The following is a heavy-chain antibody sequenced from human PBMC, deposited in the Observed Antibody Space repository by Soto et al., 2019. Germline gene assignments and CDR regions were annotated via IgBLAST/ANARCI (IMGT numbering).Heavy chain of an antibody. Sequence: SETLSLTCTVSGGSISSSSYYWGWIRQPPGKGLEWIGSIFYSGSTYYNPSLKSRVTISVDTSKNQFSLKLSSVTAADTAMYYCVCIFSFLYSYGFYYYVMDFWAQGTTDTVSS. V-gene: IGHV4-39*01. J-gene: IGHJ6*02. CDR3: VCIFSFLYSYGFYYYVMDF. CDR1: GGSISSSSYY. D-gene: IGHD5-18*01. CDR2: IFYSGST.